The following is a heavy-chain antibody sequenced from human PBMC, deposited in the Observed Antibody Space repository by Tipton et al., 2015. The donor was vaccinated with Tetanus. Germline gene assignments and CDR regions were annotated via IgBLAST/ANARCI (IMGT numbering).Heavy chain of an antibody. CDR3: ATQTDNWFDP. Sequence: TLSLTCTVSGDSMSNNYWSWIRQPPGKGLEWIAYIFHSGSTNYSPSLKSRVTISIDTSKRQISMKLTSVTAADTAVYYCATQTDNWFDPWGQGLLVSVSS. J-gene: IGHJ5*02. V-gene: IGHV4-59*08. CDR2: IFHSGST. CDR1: GDSMSNNY.